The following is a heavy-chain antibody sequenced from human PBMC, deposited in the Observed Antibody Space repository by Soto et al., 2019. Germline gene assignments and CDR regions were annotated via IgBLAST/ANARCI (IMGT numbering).Heavy chain of an antibody. V-gene: IGHV3-66*01. D-gene: IGHD4-17*01. Sequence: EVQLVESGGGLVQRGGSLRLSCAASGLIVDNNYMSWVRQAPGKGLEWISVMYSAGNTYYADSVRGRFTISRDSPTNTLFLDMHSMRVEDTAVYYCARDRRADDYGDDAFDNWGQGTLVTVSS. CDR3: ARDRRADDYGDDAFDN. CDR2: MYSAGNT. J-gene: IGHJ4*02. CDR1: GLIVDNNY.